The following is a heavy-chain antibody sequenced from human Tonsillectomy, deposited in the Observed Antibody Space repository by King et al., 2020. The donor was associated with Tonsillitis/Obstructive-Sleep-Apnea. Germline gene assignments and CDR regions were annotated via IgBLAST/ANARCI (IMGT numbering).Heavy chain of an antibody. V-gene: IGHV1-18*01. CDR3: ARDQDSVGLSGYYGMDV. CDR2: ISAYNGNT. J-gene: IGHJ6*02. CDR1: GYTFTSYG. D-gene: IGHD2-15*01. Sequence: VQLVESGAEVKMPGASVKVSCKASGYTFTSYGISWVRQAPGQGLEWMGWISAYNGNTNYAQKLQGRVTMTTDTSTSTAYMELRSLRSDDTAVYYCARDQDSVGLSGYYGMDVWGQGTMVTVSS.